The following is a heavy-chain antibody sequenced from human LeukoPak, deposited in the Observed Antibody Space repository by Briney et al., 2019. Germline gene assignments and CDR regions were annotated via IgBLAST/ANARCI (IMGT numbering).Heavy chain of an antibody. V-gene: IGHV1-18*01. CDR1: GYTFTSYG. Sequence: ASVKVSCKASGYTFTSYGISWVRQAPGQGLEWMGWISAYNGNTNYAQKLQGRVTMTTDTSTSTAYVELRSLRSDDTAVYYCARPYGDFGGWFDPWGQGTLVTVSS. CDR2: ISAYNGNT. CDR3: ARPYGDFGGWFDP. J-gene: IGHJ5*02. D-gene: IGHD4-17*01.